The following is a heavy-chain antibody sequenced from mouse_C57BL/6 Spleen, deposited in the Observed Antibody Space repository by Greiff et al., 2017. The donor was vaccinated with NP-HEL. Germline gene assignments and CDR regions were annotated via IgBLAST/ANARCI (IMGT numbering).Heavy chain of an antibody. CDR3: ARCYYGSSFSYFDY. CDR1: GYTFTSYW. J-gene: IGHJ2*01. D-gene: IGHD1-1*01. CDR2: IDPSDSYT. V-gene: IGHV1-69*01. Sequence: QVQLQQSGAELVMPGASVKLSCKASGYTFTSYWMHWVKQRPGQGLEWIGEIDPSDSYTNYNQKFKGKSTLTVDKSSSTAYMQLSSLTSEDSAVYYCARCYYGSSFSYFDYWGQGTTLTVSS.